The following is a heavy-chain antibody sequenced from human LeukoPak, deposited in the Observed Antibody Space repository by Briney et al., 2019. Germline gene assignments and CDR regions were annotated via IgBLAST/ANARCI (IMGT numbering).Heavy chain of an antibody. J-gene: IGHJ2*01. CDR2: INQEGRDK. CDR3: ARDIRYFDL. Sequence: GGSLTLSCAASGFTFSSYWMTWVRQAPGKGLEWVGNINQEGRDKNYVDSVKGRFTISRDNAKNSLYLQMNNLRAEDTAVYYCARDIRYFDLWGRGTLVTVSS. CDR1: GFTFSSYW. V-gene: IGHV3-7*01.